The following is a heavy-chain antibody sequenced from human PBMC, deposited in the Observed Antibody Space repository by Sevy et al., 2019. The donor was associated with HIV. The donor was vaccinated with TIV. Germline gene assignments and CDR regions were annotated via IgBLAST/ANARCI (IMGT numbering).Heavy chain of an antibody. Sequence: SETLSLTCTASGVSISSFYWSWIRQPPGKGLEWIGNIYYSGSTNYNPSLKSRVTISVDTSKNQFSLKLSSVTAADTAVYYCARRYFYDSRGSTVFDYWGQGTLVTVSS. D-gene: IGHD3-22*01. V-gene: IGHV4-59*13. J-gene: IGHJ4*02. CDR1: GVSISSFY. CDR2: IYYSGST. CDR3: ARRYFYDSRGSTVFDY.